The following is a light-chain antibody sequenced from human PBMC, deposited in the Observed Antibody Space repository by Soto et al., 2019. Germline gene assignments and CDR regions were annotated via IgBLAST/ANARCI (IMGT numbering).Light chain of an antibody. V-gene: IGKV3-11*01. CDR1: QSVSRY. J-gene: IGKJ5*01. CDR2: DAS. CDR3: QQRSNWPPRIT. Sequence: EIVLTQSPATLSLSPGERATLACRASQSVSRYLAWYQQKHGQAPRLLIYDASNMATGIPARFSGSGSGTDFTLTISSLEPEDFAVYYCQQRSNWPPRITFGQGTRLEIK.